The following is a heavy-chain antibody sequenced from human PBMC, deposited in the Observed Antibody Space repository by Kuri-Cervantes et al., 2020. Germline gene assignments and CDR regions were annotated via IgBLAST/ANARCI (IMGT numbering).Heavy chain of an antibody. V-gene: IGHV3-53*01. Sequence: GSLRLSCTVSGGSISSYYWSWIRQPPGKGLEWVSVIYSGGSTYYADSVKGRFTISRDNAKNSLYLQMNSLRAEDTAVYYCARGPLYYYDSSGYHVSAFDIWGQGTMVTVSS. CDR1: GGSISSYY. CDR3: ARGPLYYYDSSGYHVSAFDI. D-gene: IGHD3-22*01. CDR2: IYSGGST. J-gene: IGHJ3*02.